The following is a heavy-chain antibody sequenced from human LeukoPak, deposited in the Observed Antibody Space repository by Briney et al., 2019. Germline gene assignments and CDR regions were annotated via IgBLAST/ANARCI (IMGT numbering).Heavy chain of an antibody. Sequence: VASVKVSCKASGYTFTGYYLHWVRQAPGQGLEWMGWINPNSGARNYAQNFQGRVTVTRDTSISTAYMELRSLRSDDTAVYYCARDRLLWFGELTYYYYYMDVWGKGTTVTISS. CDR1: GYTFTGYY. D-gene: IGHD3-10*01. CDR3: ARDRLLWFGELTYYYYYMDV. J-gene: IGHJ6*03. V-gene: IGHV1-2*02. CDR2: INPNSGAR.